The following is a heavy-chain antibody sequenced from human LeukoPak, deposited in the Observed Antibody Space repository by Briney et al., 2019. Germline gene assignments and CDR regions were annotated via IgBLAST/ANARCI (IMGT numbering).Heavy chain of an antibody. D-gene: IGHD3-10*01. CDR1: GYTFTGYY. CDR2: INPNSGGT. CDR3: ARDSPYYGSSSYNWFDP. Sequence: ASVKVSCKASGYTFTGYYMHWVRQAPGQGLEWMGWINPNSGGTNYAQKFQGRVTMTRGTSISTAYMELSRLRSDDTAVYYCARDSPYYGSSSYNWFDPWGQGTLVTVSS. J-gene: IGHJ5*02. V-gene: IGHV1-2*02.